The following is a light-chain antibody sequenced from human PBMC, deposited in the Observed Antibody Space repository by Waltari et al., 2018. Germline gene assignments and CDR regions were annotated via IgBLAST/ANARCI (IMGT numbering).Light chain of an antibody. V-gene: IGKV1-39*01. CDR3: QQSYSTLT. J-gene: IGKJ4*01. Sequence: DIQMTQSPSSLSASVGDRVTITCRASQSISSYLNWYQQKPGKAPKLLIYAASSLQSGVPSRFSVSGSWTDFTLTISSLQPEDFATYYCQQSYSTLTFGGGTKVEIK. CDR1: QSISSY. CDR2: AAS.